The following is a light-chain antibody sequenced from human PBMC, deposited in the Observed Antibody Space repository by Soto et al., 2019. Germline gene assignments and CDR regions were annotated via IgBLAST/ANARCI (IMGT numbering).Light chain of an antibody. CDR3: QKYMSAPLP. Sequence: DTKMTQSPSSLSAFVGDRVTITCRASQGIDTYLAWYQQKPRRAPKLLIYAPSTLQSGAPSRFSGSGSGTDFTLTISSLQPEDVATYYCQKYMSAPLPFGGGTKVEI. J-gene: IGKJ4*01. V-gene: IGKV1-27*01. CDR1: QGIDTY. CDR2: APS.